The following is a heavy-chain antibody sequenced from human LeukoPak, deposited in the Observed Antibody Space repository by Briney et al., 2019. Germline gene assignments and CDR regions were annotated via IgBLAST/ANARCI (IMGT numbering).Heavy chain of an antibody. CDR1: GYTFTGYY. CDR3: ARLSGGYYYGMDV. D-gene: IGHD2-15*01. V-gene: IGHV1-2*02. CDR2: INPNSGGT. Sequence: ASVKVSCKASGYTFTGYYMHWVRQAPGQGLEWMGWINPNSGGTNYAQKFQGRVTMTRDTSIITAYMELSRLRSDDTAVYYCARLSGGYYYGMDVWGQGTTVTVSS. J-gene: IGHJ6*02.